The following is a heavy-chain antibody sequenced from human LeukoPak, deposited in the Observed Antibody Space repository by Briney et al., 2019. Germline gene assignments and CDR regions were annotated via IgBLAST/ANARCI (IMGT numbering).Heavy chain of an antibody. V-gene: IGHV3-23*01. CDR3: GKDYPRDTMIVLSGGDH. J-gene: IGHJ4*02. D-gene: IGHD3-22*01. Sequence: GSLRLSCAASGFTFSSYAMSWLRQAPGKGLEWVSGISGSSGSTFYADSVKDRFTIYRDNSKSTLDLQMNSLRVEDTAIYYCGKDYPRDTMIVLSGGDHWGQGTLVTVSS. CDR2: ISGSSGST. CDR1: GFTFSSYA.